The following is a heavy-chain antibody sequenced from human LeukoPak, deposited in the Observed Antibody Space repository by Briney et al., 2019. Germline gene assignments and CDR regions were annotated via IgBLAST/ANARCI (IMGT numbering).Heavy chain of an antibody. CDR3: ARSGHGDYGLFPFDY. J-gene: IGHJ4*02. V-gene: IGHV4-34*01. CDR1: GGSFSGYY. Sequence: SETLSLTCAVYGGSFSGYYWSWIRQPPGKGLEWIGEINHSGSTNYNPSPKSRVTISVDTSKNQFSLKLSSVTAADTAVYYCARSGHGDYGLFPFDYWGQGTLVTVSS. CDR2: INHSGST. D-gene: IGHD4-17*01.